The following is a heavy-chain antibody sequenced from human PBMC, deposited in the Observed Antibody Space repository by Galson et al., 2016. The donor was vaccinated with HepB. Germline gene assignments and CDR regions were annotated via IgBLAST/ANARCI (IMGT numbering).Heavy chain of an antibody. CDR2: ISWNSGSK. CDR1: GFTFDDYA. J-gene: IGHJ3*01. CDR3: ARDPKDLNAFDL. V-gene: IGHV3-9*01. Sequence: SLRLSCAASGFTFDDYAMHWVRQAPGKGLEWVAGISWNSGSKGNSKNMLFLQMNSLKTEDTAVYYCARDPKDLNAFDLWGHGTMVTVSS.